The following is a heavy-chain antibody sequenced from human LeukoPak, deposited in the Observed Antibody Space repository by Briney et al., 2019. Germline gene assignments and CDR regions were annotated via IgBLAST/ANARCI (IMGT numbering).Heavy chain of an antibody. CDR2: IYYSGST. Sequence: SETLSLTCTVSGGSLSSYYWSWIRQPPGKGLEWIGYIYYSGSTNYNPSLKSRVTISVDTSKNQFSLKLSSVTAADTAVNYRARAYSGYDPWGQGTLVTVSS. V-gene: IGHV4-59*01. J-gene: IGHJ5*02. CDR3: ARAYSGYDP. D-gene: IGHD5-12*01. CDR1: GGSLSSYY.